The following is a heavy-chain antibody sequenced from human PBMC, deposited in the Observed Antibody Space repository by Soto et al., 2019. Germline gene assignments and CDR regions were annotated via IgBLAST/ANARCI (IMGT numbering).Heavy chain of an antibody. V-gene: IGHV3-30-3*01. Sequence: QVQLVESGGGVVQPGRSLRLSCAASGFTFSSYAMHWVRQAPGKGLEWVAVISYDGSNKYYADSVKGRFTISRDNSKNTLYLQMNSLRAEDTAVYYWSSGWAFDYWGQGTLVTVSS. CDR1: GFTFSSYA. CDR2: ISYDGSNK. D-gene: IGHD6-19*01. CDR3: SSGWAFDY. J-gene: IGHJ4*02.